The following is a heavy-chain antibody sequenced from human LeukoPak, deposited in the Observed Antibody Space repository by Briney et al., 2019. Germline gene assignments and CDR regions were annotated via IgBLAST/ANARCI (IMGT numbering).Heavy chain of an antibody. CDR1: GGSISSSSYY. V-gene: IGHV4-39*07. CDR3: ARDRHSSGWDTIDY. J-gene: IGHJ4*02. D-gene: IGHD6-19*01. Sequence: SETLSLTCTVSGGSISSSSYYWGWIRQPPGTGLEWIGSIYYSGSTYYNPSLKSRVTISVDTSKNQFSLKLSSVTAADTAVYYCARDRHSSGWDTIDYWGQGTLVTVSS. CDR2: IYYSGST.